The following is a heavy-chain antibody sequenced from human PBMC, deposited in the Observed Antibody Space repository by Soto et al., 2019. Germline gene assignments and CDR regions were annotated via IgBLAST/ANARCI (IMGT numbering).Heavy chain of an antibody. Sequence: SETLSLTCAVYGGSFSGYYWSWIRQPPGKGLEWIGEINHSGSTNYNPSLKSRVTISVDTSKNQFSLKLSSVTAADTAVYYCARGISILVGVSRARYLFDYSGQGTLDTVSS. CDR3: ARGISILVGVSRARYLFDY. CDR2: INHSGST. D-gene: IGHD2-2*01. V-gene: IGHV4-34*01. J-gene: IGHJ4*02. CDR1: GGSFSGYY.